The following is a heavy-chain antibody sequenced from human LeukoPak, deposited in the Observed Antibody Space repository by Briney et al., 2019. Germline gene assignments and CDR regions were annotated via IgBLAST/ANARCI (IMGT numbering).Heavy chain of an antibody. D-gene: IGHD2/OR15-2a*01. CDR1: GGSISSYY. Sequence: SETLSLTCTVSGGSISSYYWSWIRQPPGKRLEWIGHIYYSGSTNYNPSLKSRVTISVDTSKNQFSLKLTSVTAADTAVYYCARGGNFRFDFWGQGILVTVSS. J-gene: IGHJ4*02. V-gene: IGHV4-59*12. CDR2: IYYSGST. CDR3: ARGGNFRFDF.